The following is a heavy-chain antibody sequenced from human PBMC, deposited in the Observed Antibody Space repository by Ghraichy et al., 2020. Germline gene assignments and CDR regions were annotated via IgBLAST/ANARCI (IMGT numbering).Heavy chain of an antibody. V-gene: IGHV3-11*04. CDR1: GFTFSDYY. D-gene: IGHD6-19*01. CDR2: ISSSGSTI. CDR3: ARNYRPSYSSGWDDAFDI. J-gene: IGHJ3*02. Sequence: GGSLRLSCAASGFTFSDYYMSWIRQAPGKGLEWVSYISSSGSTIYYADSVKGRFTISRDNAKNSLYLQMNSLRAEDTAVYYCARNYRPSYSSGWDDAFDIWGQGTMVTVSS.